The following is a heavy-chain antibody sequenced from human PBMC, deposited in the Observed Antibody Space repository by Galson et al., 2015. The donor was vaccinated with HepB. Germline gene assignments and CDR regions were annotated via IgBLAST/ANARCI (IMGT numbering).Heavy chain of an antibody. D-gene: IGHD6-19*01. J-gene: IGHJ6*02. CDR2: LSISSRYT. CDR1: GFTFSDYY. CDR3: ARDIKDRRRLVHYYYYGMDV. Sequence: LRFPCACSGFTFSDYYMRWTRKAPGHGLVSVLYLSISSRYTTQAHSVKGRFTISRDNAKNSLYLQMNSLRAEDTAVYYCARDIKDRRRLVHYYYYGMDVWGQGTTVTVSS. V-gene: IGHV3-11*06.